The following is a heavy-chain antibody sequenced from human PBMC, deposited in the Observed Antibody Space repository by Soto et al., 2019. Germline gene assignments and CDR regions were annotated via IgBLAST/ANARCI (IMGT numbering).Heavy chain of an antibody. Sequence: GGSLRLSCAASGFTFSSYAMRWVLQAPGKGLECVSAITSNGGNTDYASSVKGRFTISRDNSKNTLYLQMGSLRAEDMAVYYCARRIPFGYGMDVWGQGTTVTVSS. J-gene: IGHJ6*02. V-gene: IGHV3-64*01. CDR1: GFTFSSYA. CDR3: ARRIPFGYGMDV. D-gene: IGHD2-21*01. CDR2: ITSNGGNT.